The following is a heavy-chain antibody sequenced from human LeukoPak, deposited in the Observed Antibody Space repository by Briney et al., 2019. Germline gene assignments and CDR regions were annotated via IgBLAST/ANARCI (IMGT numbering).Heavy chain of an antibody. CDR2: IYYSGST. Sequence: SQTLSLTCTVSGGSISSGGYYWSWIRQHPGKGLEWIGYIYYSGSTYYNPSLKSRVTISVDTSKNQFSLKLSSVTAADTAVYYCARLSVTGGHIYGYFDYWGQGTLVTVSS. CDR3: ARLSVTGGHIYGYFDY. CDR1: GGSISSGGYY. J-gene: IGHJ4*02. D-gene: IGHD5-18*01. V-gene: IGHV4-31*03.